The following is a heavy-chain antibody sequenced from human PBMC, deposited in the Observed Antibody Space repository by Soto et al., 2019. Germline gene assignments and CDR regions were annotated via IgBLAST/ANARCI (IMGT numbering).Heavy chain of an antibody. CDR3: VRNVTKTLRDWFDP. CDR2: IYPTGTT. J-gene: IGHJ5*02. V-gene: IGHV4-4*07. Sequence: SNTLSLTXTVFGASISGFYWSWIRHSAGKGLEWIGRIYPTGTTDYNPSLKRRHMMSVNTSKKQFSMKLRAVTAADTGVHYCVRNVTKTLRDWFDPWGQGISVTVSS. D-gene: IGHD1-1*01. CDR1: GASISGFY.